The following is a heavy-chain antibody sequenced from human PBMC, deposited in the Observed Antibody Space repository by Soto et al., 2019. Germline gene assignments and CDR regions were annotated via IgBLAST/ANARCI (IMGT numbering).Heavy chain of an antibody. V-gene: IGHV3-30-3*01. CDR1: GFTFSSYA. CDR3: ARGSPSSYASSSYFDS. Sequence: GGSLRLSCAASGFTFSSYAMHWVRQAPGKGLEWVAVISYDGSNKYYADSVKGRFTISRDNSKNTRYLQMNSLRVEAPAVYYSARGSPSSYASSSYFDSRDQGTLVTVSS. J-gene: IGHJ4*02. CDR2: ISYDGSNK. D-gene: IGHD2-2*01.